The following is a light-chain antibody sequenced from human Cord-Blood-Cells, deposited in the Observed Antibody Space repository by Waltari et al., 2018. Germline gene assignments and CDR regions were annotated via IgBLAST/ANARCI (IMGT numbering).Light chain of an antibody. CDR1: KLGDKY. Sequence: SYELTQPPSVSVSPGQTASITCSGDKLGDKYACWYQQKPGQSPVLVIYQDSKRPSGIPWRFSGANSGNTATLTISGTQARDEADYYCQAWDSSTAVFGGGTKLTVL. CDR2: QDS. J-gene: IGLJ2*01. V-gene: IGLV3-1*01. CDR3: QAWDSSTAV.